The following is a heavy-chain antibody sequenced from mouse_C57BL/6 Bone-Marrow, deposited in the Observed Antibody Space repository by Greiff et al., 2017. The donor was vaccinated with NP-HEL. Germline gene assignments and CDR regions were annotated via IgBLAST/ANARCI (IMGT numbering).Heavy chain of an antibody. J-gene: IGHJ3*01. CDR3: TTRSSAWFAY. V-gene: IGHV14-4*01. CDR2: IDPENGDT. CDR1: GFNIKDDY. Sequence: DVHLVESGAELVRPGASVKLSCTASGFNIKDDYMHWVKQRPEQGLEWIGWIDPENGDTEYASKFQGKATITADTSSNTAYLQLSSLTSEDTAVYYCTTRSSAWFAYWGQGTLVTVSA.